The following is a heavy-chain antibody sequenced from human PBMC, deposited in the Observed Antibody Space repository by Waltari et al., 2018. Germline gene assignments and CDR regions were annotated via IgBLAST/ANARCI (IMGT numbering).Heavy chain of an antibody. CDR2: IYHSGST. CDR1: GYSISSGYY. J-gene: IGHJ5*02. CDR3: ARVLGTVTNWFDP. V-gene: IGHV4-38-2*01. D-gene: IGHD4-17*01. Sequence: QVQLQESGPGLVKPSETLSLTCAVSGYSISSGYYWGWIRQPPGKGLEWIGSIYHSGSTYYNPSLKRRVTISVDTSKNQFSLKLSSVTAADTAVYYCARVLGTVTNWFDPWGQGTLVTVSS.